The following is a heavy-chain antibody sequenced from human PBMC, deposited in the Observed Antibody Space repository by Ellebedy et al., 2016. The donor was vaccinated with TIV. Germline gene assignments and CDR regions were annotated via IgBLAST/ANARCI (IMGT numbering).Heavy chain of an antibody. CDR2: ISAYNGNT. D-gene: IGHD6-19*01. Sequence: AASVKVSCKASGYTFTSYGISWVRQAPGQGLEWMGWISAYNGNTNYAQKLQGRVTMTTDISTSTAYMELMSLRSDDTAVYYCATEEGYGSGWRFDPWGQGTLVTVSS. J-gene: IGHJ5*02. CDR1: GYTFTSYG. CDR3: ATEEGYGSGWRFDP. V-gene: IGHV1-18*04.